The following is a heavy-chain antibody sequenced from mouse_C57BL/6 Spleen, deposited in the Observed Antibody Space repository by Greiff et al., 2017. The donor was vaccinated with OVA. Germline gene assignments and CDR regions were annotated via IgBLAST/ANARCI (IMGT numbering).Heavy chain of an antibody. CDR1: GFTFSSYT. Sequence: EVKLMESGGGLVKPGGSLKLSCAASGFTFSSYTMSWVRQTPEKRLEWVATISGGGGNTYYPDSVKGRFTISRDNAKNTLYLQMSSLRSEDTAVYYCARAPANPFWYFDVWGTGTTVTVSS. CDR2: ISGGGGNT. D-gene: IGHD3-3*01. CDR3: ARAPANPFWYFDV. J-gene: IGHJ1*03. V-gene: IGHV5-9*04.